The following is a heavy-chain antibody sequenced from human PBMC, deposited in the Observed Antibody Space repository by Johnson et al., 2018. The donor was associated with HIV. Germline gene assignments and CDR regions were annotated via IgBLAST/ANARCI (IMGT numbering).Heavy chain of an antibody. D-gene: IGHD3-16*01. CDR1: GFTFSSYA. V-gene: IGHV3-30-3*01. J-gene: IGHJ3*02. CDR3: ARVMGLIAFVI. Sequence: QVQLVESGGGVVQPGRSLRLSCAASGFTFSSYAMHWVRQAPGKGLEWVAVISYDGSKKYYADSVKGRFTISRDNSKNTLYLQMNSLRAEDTAVYYCARVMGLIAFVIWGQGTMVTVSS. CDR2: ISYDGSKK.